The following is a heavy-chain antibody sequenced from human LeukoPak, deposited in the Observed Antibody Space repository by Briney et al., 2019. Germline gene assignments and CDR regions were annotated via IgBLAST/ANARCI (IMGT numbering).Heavy chain of an antibody. CDR1: GFTFSSYG. D-gene: IGHD2-21*02. V-gene: IGHV3-33*01. J-gene: IGHJ4*02. CDR2: IWYDGSNK. Sequence: GGSLRLSCAASGFTFSSYGMHWVRQAPGKGLEGVAVIWYDGSNKYYADSVKDRFTISRDNSKNTLYLQMNRLRAEEPAVYYCARDRGGDIPFDYWGQGTLVTVSS. CDR3: ARDRGGDIPFDY.